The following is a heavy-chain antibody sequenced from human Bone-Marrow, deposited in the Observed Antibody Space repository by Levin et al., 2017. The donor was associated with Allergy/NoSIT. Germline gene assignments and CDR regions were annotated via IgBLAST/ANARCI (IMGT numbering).Heavy chain of an antibody. CDR3: ARGGYYEAPDY. V-gene: IGHV3-7*01. D-gene: IGHD3-16*01. CDR2: IRPDGGET. J-gene: IGHJ4*02. Sequence: AGGSLRLSCAASEFPFSRYYMSWVRQAPGKGLEWVATIRPDGGETFYVDSLKGRFIISRDNPKNSMYLQMHSLRVEDTAVYYCARGGYYEAPDYWGPGTLVTVSS. CDR1: EFPFSRYY.